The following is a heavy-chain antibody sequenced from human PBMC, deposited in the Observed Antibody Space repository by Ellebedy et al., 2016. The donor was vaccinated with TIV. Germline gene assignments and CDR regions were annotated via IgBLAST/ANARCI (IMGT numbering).Heavy chain of an antibody. CDR2: INRSGTT. V-gene: IGHV4-34*01. CDR1: GGSFSDYY. Sequence: MPSETLSLTCAVYGGSFSDYYWSWIRQPPGKGLEWIGEINRSGTTSYNPSLKSRVTISVDTSQNQFSLNLGSVTAADTAVYYCARGSNYMIVVVITSDAFDIWGQGTMVTVSS. CDR3: ARGSNYMIVVVITSDAFDI. J-gene: IGHJ3*02. D-gene: IGHD3-22*01.